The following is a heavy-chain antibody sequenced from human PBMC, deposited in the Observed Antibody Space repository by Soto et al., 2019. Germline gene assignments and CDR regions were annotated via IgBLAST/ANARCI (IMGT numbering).Heavy chain of an antibody. V-gene: IGHV3-30*18. D-gene: IGHD6-19*01. J-gene: IGHJ4*02. CDR3: AKEMSSGSTPAFDY. CDR1: GFTFSSYG. CDR2: ISYDGSNK. Sequence: GGSLRLSCAASGFTFSSYGMHWVRQAPGKGLEWVAVISYDGSNKYYADSVKGRFTISRDNSKNTLYLQMNSLRAEDTAVYYCAKEMSSGSTPAFDYWGQGTLVTVSS.